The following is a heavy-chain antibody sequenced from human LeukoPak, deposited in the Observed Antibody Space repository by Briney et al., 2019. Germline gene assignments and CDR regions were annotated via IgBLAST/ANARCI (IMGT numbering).Heavy chain of an antibody. CDR1: GFTLNSYT. CDR2: ISSSSSTT. J-gene: IGHJ6*03. CDR3: ARVPDSSGWYFFYYMDV. V-gene: IGHV3-48*04. D-gene: IGHD6-19*01. Sequence: HPGGSLRLSCAASGFTLNSYTMNWVRQVPGKGLEWVSYISSSSSTTYYADSVKGRFTISRDNAKNSLYLQMNSLRAEDTAVYYCARVPDSSGWYFFYYMDVWGKGTTVTISS.